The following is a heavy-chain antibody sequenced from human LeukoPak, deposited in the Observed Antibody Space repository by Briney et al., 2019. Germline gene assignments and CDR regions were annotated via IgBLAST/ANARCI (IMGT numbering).Heavy chain of an antibody. V-gene: IGHV3-33*01. CDR3: ARTASAAADLRGYFQH. CDR2: IWYDGSNK. Sequence: GGSLRLSCAASGCTFSSYGMHWVRQAPGKGLEWVADIWYDGSNKYYADSVKGRFTISRDNSKNTLYLQMNRLRAEDTAVYYCARTASAAADLRGYFQHWGQGTLVTVSS. CDR1: GCTFSSYG. D-gene: IGHD6-13*01. J-gene: IGHJ1*01.